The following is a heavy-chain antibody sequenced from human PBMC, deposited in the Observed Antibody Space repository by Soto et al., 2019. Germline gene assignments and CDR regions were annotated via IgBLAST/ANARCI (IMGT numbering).Heavy chain of an antibody. D-gene: IGHD3-3*01. Sequence: EVQLVESGGGLVQPGGSLRLSCAASGFTFSSYSMNWVRQAPGKGLEWVSYISSSSSTIYYADSVKGRFTISRDNAKNSRYLQMNSLRAEDTAVYYCARDDFWSGYNAFDIWGQGTMVTVSS. J-gene: IGHJ3*02. CDR3: ARDDFWSGYNAFDI. CDR1: GFTFSSYS. V-gene: IGHV3-48*01. CDR2: ISSSSSTI.